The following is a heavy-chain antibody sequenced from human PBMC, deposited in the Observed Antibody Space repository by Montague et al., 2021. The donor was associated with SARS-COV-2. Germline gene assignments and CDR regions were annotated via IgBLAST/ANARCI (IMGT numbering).Heavy chain of an antibody. J-gene: IGHJ4*02. V-gene: IGHV3-33*01. CDR3: ARDLFWGTDSGTQQRRDY. Sequence: SLRLSCAASGFTFSSYGMHWVRRAPGKGLEWVAVIWYDGSNKYYADSVKGRFTISRDNSKNTLYLQMSSLRAEDTAVYYCARDLFWGTDSGTQQRRDYWGQGTLVTVSS. D-gene: IGHD3-16*01. CDR1: GFTFSSYG. CDR2: IWYDGSNK.